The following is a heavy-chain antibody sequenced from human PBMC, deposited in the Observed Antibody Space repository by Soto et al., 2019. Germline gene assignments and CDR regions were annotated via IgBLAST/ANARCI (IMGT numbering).Heavy chain of an antibody. D-gene: IGHD2-15*01. CDR1: GYSFSGGY. Sequence: ATVNGSWRASGYSFSGGYMRYFHWMRQAPGQGFEWMGWINPNTGATSYAQNLQGRVTMTRDTSINTAYMELTRLRYDDTAVYYCAREHRFCSGGSCSIDFWGQGTPVTVSS. CDR3: AREHRFCSGGSCSIDF. V-gene: IGHV1-2*02. CDR2: INPNTGAT. J-gene: IGHJ4*02.